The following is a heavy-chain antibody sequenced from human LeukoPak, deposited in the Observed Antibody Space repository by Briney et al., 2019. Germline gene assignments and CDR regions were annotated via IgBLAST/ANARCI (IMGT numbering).Heavy chain of an antibody. J-gene: IGHJ3*02. V-gene: IGHV3-21*01. CDR2: ISSSSSYI. CDR3: ARGGKLGSYYNHDAFDI. Sequence: GGSLRLSCAASGFTFSSYSMNWVRQAPGRGLEWVSSISSSSSYIYYADSVKGRFTISRDNAKNSLYLQMNSLRAEDTAVYYCARGGKLGSYYNHDAFDIWGQGTMVTVSS. D-gene: IGHD1-26*01. CDR1: GFTFSSYS.